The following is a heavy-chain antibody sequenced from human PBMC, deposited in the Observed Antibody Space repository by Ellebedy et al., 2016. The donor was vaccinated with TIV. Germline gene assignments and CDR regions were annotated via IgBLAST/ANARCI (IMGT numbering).Heavy chain of an antibody. J-gene: IGHJ6*02. V-gene: IGHV3-23*01. Sequence: PGGSLRLSCVASGFTFSSYAMSWVRQAPGKGLEWVSSLSASGGSTYYADSVKGRFTISRDNSKNTLYLQMNSLRAEDTAVYYCAKRVTMLREVITYYHYAMDVWGQGTTVTVSS. CDR1: GFTFSSYA. CDR3: AKRVTMLREVITYYHYAMDV. CDR2: LSASGGST. D-gene: IGHD3-10*01.